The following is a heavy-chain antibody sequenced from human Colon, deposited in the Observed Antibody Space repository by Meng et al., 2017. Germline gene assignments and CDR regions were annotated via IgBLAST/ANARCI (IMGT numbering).Heavy chain of an antibody. CDR2: INHSGST. D-gene: IGHD2-21*01. CDR1: GGSFSGYY. J-gene: IGHJ3*02. Sequence: QGQLQQWGAGLLKPSETLSLTCAVYGGSFSGYYWSWIRQPPGKGLEWIGEINHSGSTNYNPSLKSRVTISVDTSKNQFSLKLSSVTAADTAVYYCARGSSPRIKRAFDIWGQGTMVTVSS. CDR3: ARGSSPRIKRAFDI. V-gene: IGHV4-34*01.